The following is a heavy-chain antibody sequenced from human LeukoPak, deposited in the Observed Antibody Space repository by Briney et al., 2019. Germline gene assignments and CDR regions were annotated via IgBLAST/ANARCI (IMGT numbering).Heavy chain of an antibody. Sequence: GGSLRLSCAASGFTFSSYWMSWVRQAPGKGLGWVANIKQDGSEKYYVDSVKGRFTISRDNAKNSLYLQMNSLRAEDTAVYYCARYCSGGSCHYYYGMDVWGKGTTVTVSS. J-gene: IGHJ6*04. CDR1: GFTFSSYW. CDR2: IKQDGSEK. V-gene: IGHV3-7*03. CDR3: ARYCSGGSCHYYYGMDV. D-gene: IGHD2-15*01.